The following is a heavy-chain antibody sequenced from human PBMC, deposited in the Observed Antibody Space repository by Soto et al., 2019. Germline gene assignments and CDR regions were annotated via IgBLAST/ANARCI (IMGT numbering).Heavy chain of an antibody. J-gene: IGHJ4*02. V-gene: IGHV3-23*01. CDR3: ARDREETYCSGGSCYSDEYFDY. Sequence: PGGSLRLSCAASGFTFSSYAMSWVRQAPGKGLKWVSTISGSGGSTYYADSVKGRFTISRDNSKNTLYLQMNSLRAEDTAVYYCARDREETYCSGGSCYSDEYFDYWGQGTLVTVSS. CDR1: GFTFSSYA. D-gene: IGHD2-15*01. CDR2: ISGSGGST.